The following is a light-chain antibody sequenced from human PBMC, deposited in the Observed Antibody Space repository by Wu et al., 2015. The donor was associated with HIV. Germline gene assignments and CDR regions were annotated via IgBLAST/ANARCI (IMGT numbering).Light chain of an antibody. Sequence: EVVLTQSPATLSLSPGERATLSCRASEDVNNYLAWYQQNPGRAPRLLTYDASSRATGIPARFSGSGSGTDFTLTISSLEPEDFAVYYCQQRSNWLTFGGGTKVELK. CDR2: DAS. J-gene: IGKJ4*01. V-gene: IGKV3-11*01. CDR1: EDVNNY. CDR3: QQRSNWLT.